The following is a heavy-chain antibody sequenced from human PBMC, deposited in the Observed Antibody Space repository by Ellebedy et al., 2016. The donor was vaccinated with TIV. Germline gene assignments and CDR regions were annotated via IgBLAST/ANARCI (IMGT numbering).Heavy chain of an antibody. D-gene: IGHD3-9*01. V-gene: IGHV4-39*07. CDR3: AREGILTGPLYYYYYGMYV. J-gene: IGHJ6*02. Sequence: MPSETLSLSCTVSGGSISSSSYHWVWIRQPPGKALEWFGSIHYSGSTHFKPSLKSRVTMSVDTSKNQFSLRLTSVTAADTAVYYCAREGILTGPLYYYYYGMYVWGQGTTVTVSS. CDR1: GGSISSSSYH. CDR2: IHYSGST.